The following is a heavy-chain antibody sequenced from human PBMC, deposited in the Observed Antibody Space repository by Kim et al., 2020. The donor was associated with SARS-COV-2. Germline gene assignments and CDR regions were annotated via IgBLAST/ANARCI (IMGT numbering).Heavy chain of an antibody. CDR1: GGSISSGGYY. D-gene: IGHD3-10*01. Sequence: SETLSLTCTVSGGSISSGGYYWSWIRQHPGKGLEWIGYIYYSGSTYYNPSLKSRVTISVDTSKNQFSLKLSSVTAADTAVYYCARRSSGSYYSFDYWGQGTLVTVSS. V-gene: IGHV4-31*03. CDR3: ARRSSGSYYSFDY. CDR2: IYYSGST. J-gene: IGHJ4*02.